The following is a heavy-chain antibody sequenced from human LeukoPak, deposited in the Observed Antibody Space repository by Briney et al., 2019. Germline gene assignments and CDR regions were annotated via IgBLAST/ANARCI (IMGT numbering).Heavy chain of an antibody. V-gene: IGHV4-39*01. J-gene: IGHJ4*02. D-gene: IGHD3-22*01. CDR1: GGSISSSSYY. Sequence: SETLSLTCTVSGGSISSSSYYWGWIRQPPGKGLEWIGSIYYSGSTYYNPSLKSRVTISVDTSKNQFSLKLSSVTAADTAVYYCARHISDRNYYDSSGYYFDYWGQGTLVTVSS. CDR2: IYYSGST. CDR3: ARHISDRNYYDSSGYYFDY.